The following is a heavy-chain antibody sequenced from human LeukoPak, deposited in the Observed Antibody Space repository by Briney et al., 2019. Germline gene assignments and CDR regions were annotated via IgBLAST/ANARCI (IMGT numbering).Heavy chain of an antibody. D-gene: IGHD3-10*01. Sequence: GGSLRLSCAASGFTFSSYGMHWVRQAPGKGLEWVAFIRYDGSNKYYADSVKGRFTISRDNSKNTLYLQMNSLRAEDTAVYYCAKDYDYGSGDSIGLFDYWGQGTLVTVSS. CDR2: IRYDGSNK. V-gene: IGHV3-30*02. CDR3: AKDYDYGSGDSIGLFDY. J-gene: IGHJ4*02. CDR1: GFTFSSYG.